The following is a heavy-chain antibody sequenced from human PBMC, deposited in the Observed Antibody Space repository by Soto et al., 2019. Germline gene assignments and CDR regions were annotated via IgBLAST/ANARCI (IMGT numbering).Heavy chain of an antibody. CDR3: ARDSYSSSGGGYYFDY. Sequence: QVQLVQSGAEVKKPGASVKVSCKASGYTFTSYGISWVRQAPGQGLEWMGWISAYNGNTNYAQKLQGRVTMTTDTSTRTAYMELRGLGSDDTAVYYCARDSYSSSGGGYYFDYWGQGTLVTVSS. CDR2: ISAYNGNT. D-gene: IGHD6-6*01. V-gene: IGHV1-18*01. CDR1: GYTFTSYG. J-gene: IGHJ4*02.